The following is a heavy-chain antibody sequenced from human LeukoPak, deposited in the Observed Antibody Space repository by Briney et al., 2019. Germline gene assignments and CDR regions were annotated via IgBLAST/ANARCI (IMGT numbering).Heavy chain of an antibody. CDR2: FDPEDGET. J-gene: IGHJ5*02. CDR1: GYTLTELS. Sequence: ASVKVSCKVSGYTLTELSMHRVRQAPGKGLEWMGGFDPEDGETIYAQKFQGRVTMTEDTSTDTAYMELSSLRSEDTAVYYCATIAVAEDWFDPWGQGTLVTVSS. D-gene: IGHD6-19*01. CDR3: ATIAVAEDWFDP. V-gene: IGHV1-24*01.